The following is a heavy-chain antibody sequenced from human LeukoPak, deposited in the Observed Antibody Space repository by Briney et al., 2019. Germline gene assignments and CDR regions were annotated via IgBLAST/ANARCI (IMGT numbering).Heavy chain of an antibody. Sequence: SQTLSLTCTVSGGSISSGGYYWSWLRQHPGKGLEWIGYIYYSGSTYYNPSLKSRVTISVDTSKNQFSLKLSSVTAADTAVYYCARSNVQWLQLRDDAFDIWGQGTMVTVSS. CDR1: GGSISSGGYY. J-gene: IGHJ3*02. CDR3: ARSNVQWLQLRDDAFDI. CDR2: IYYSGST. V-gene: IGHV4-31*03. D-gene: IGHD5-24*01.